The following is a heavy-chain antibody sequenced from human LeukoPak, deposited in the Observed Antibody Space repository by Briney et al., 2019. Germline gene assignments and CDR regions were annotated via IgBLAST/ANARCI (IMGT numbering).Heavy chain of an antibody. D-gene: IGHD2-2*02. CDR1: GYSFTSYW. V-gene: IGHV5-51*01. CDR3: VRGRGYCSSSASCYTFDY. Sequence: GESLKISCKGSGYSFTSYWIGWVRQMPGKSLEWLGIIYPGDSDSRYSPSFQGQVTISADKSISTAYLQWSSLKASDTAMYYCVRGRGYCSSSASCYTFDYWGQGTLVTVSS. J-gene: IGHJ4*02. CDR2: IYPGDSDS.